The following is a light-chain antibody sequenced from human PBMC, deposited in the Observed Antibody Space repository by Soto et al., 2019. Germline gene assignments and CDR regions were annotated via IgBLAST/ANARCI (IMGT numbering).Light chain of an antibody. Sequence: EIVLTQSPATLSLSPGERATLSCRASQSVSSNLAWYQQKPGLAPTLLIYDASNRATGVPDRFTGGGSGTDFTLTIRRLEPEDFAVYYCQQRRNSRITFGQGTRLEIK. CDR3: QQRRNSRIT. V-gene: IGKV3-11*01. J-gene: IGKJ5*01. CDR1: QSVSSN. CDR2: DAS.